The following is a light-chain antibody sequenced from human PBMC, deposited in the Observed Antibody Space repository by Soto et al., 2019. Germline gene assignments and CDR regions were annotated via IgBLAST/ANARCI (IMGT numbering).Light chain of an antibody. CDR3: QQYGSSPPRT. Sequence: EIVLTQSPGTLSLSPGERATLSCRASQSVTNNYLAWYQQKPDQAPKLLIYGASTRATGIPDRFSGSGSGTDFTLTISRLEPEDFAVNYCQQYGSSPPRTFGQGTKVEIK. V-gene: IGKV3-20*01. J-gene: IGKJ1*01. CDR1: QSVTNNY. CDR2: GAS.